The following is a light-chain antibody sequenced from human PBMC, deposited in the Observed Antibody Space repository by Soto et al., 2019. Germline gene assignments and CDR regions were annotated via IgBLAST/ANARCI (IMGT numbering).Light chain of an antibody. Sequence: QSVLTEPPSVSGAPGQRVTISCTGSSSNIGAGYDVHWYQQLPGTAPKLLIYGNSNRPSGVPDRFSGSKSGTSASLAITGLKAEDEADYCCQSYDSSLTWVFGGGTELTVL. CDR2: GNS. J-gene: IGLJ3*02. CDR3: QSYDSSLTWV. V-gene: IGLV1-40*01. CDR1: SSNIGAGYD.